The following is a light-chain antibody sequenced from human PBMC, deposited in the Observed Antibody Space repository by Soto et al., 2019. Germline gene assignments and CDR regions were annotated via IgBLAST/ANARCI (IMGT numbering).Light chain of an antibody. V-gene: IGKV3-15*01. CDR1: QSVISS. Sequence: EVVMAQSPATLSVSPGERATLSCRASQSVISSSLAWYQQKPGQAPRLLIYGASTRATGIPARFSGSGSGTEFTLTISSLQSEDFAVYYCQQYNNWPPITFGQGTRLEIK. CDR2: GAS. J-gene: IGKJ5*01. CDR3: QQYNNWPPIT.